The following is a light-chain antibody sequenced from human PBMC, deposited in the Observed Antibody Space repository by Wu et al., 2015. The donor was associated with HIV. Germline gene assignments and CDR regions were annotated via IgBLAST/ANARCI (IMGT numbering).Light chain of an antibody. CDR3: QQFHNWPET. V-gene: IGKV3-15*01. Sequence: EIVLTQSPATLSSSPGERVTLSCRASQSLGTYLAWYQQKPGQAPRLLIYGASIRATGIPARVSGGGSGTEFTLTIATMQSEDFAVYYCQQFHNWPETFGQGTKLELK. CDR2: GAS. J-gene: IGKJ2*01. CDR1: QSLGTY.